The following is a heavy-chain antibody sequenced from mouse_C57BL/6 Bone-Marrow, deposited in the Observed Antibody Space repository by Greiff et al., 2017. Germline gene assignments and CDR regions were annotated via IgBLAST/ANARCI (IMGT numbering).Heavy chain of an antibody. D-gene: IGHD2-2*01. V-gene: IGHV1-64*01. CDR3: ARAGGYGGNWYFDV. CDR2: IHPNSGST. CDR1: GYTFTSYW. Sequence: QVQLQQPGAELVKPGASVKLSCKASGYTFTSYWMHWVKQRPGQGLEWIGMIHPNSGSTNYNEKFKSKATLTVDKSSSTAYMQLSSLTSEDSAVYYCARAGGYGGNWYFDVWGTGTTVTVSS. J-gene: IGHJ1*03.